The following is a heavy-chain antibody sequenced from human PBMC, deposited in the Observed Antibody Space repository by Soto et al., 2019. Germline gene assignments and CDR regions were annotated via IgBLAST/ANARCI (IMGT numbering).Heavy chain of an antibody. CDR2: INDSGYV. Sequence: SEALSVTCAVYVGSFSGYYWNWVRQSQEKGLEWIGEINDSGYVKYNPSLKNRVTMAVDTAKNQFSVTLTSVTAADTAVYFCARGRKKRHFYNYGLDVWGQGTTVTVSS. CDR1: VGSFSGYY. J-gene: IGHJ6*02. V-gene: IGHV4-34*01. CDR3: ARGRKKRHFYNYGLDV.